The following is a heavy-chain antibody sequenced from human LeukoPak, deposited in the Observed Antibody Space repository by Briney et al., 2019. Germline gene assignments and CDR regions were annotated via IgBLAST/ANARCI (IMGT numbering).Heavy chain of an antibody. J-gene: IGHJ4*02. CDR2: IIPIFGTA. CDR1: GGTFSSYA. V-gene: IGHV1-69*01. CDR3: ARGRYDSSSYQYYFDY. Sequence: SVKVSCKASGGTFSSYAISWVRQAPGQGLEWMGGIIPIFGTANYAQKFQGRVTITADESTSTAYMELSSPRSEDTAVYYCARGRYDSSSYQYYFDYWGQGTLVTVSS. D-gene: IGHD6-13*01.